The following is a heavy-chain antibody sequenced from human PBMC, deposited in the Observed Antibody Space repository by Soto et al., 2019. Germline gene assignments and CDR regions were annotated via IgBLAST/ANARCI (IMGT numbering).Heavy chain of an antibody. J-gene: IGHJ4*02. Sequence: GGSRRLSCAASGFTFSSYAMNWVRQAPGKGLEWVSGISASGRNTYYPDSVKGRFTTSRDNSKNTLYLQMNNLRAEDTAVYYCADGGEWSFNFEYWGLGTLVTVSS. V-gene: IGHV3-23*01. CDR1: GFTFSSYA. D-gene: IGHD3-16*02. CDR3: ADGGEWSFNFEY. CDR2: ISASGRNT.